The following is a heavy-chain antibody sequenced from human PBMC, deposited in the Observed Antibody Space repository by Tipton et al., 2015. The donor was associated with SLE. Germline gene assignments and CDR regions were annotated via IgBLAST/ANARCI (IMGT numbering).Heavy chain of an antibody. D-gene: IGHD6-19*01. CDR1: GFTFSDYY. V-gene: IGHV3-11*01. CDR2: ISSSGSTI. CDR3: AGGFGGWPLDY. Sequence: SLRLSCAASGFTFSDYYMSWIRQAPGKGLERVPYISSSGSTIYYADSVKGRFTISRDNAKNSLYLQMNSLRAEDTAVYYRAGGFGGWPLDYWGQGTLVTVSS. J-gene: IGHJ4*02.